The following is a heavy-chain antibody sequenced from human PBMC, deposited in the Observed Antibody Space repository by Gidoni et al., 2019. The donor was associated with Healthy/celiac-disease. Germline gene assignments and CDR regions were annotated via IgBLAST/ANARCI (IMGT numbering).Heavy chain of an antibody. CDR3: ASSPSYCSSTSCYEGPLDY. CDR1: GGSISSYY. V-gene: IGHV4-4*07. CDR2: IYTSGST. J-gene: IGHJ4*02. Sequence: QVQLQESGPGLVKPSETLSLTCTVPGGSISSYYWSWIRQPAGKGLEWIGRIYTSGSTNYNPSLKSRVTMSVDTSKNQFSLKLSSVTAADTAVYYCASSPSYCSSTSCYEGPLDYWGQGTLVTVSS. D-gene: IGHD2-2*01.